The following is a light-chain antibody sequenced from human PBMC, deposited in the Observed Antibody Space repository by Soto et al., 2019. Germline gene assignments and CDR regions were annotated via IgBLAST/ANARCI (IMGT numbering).Light chain of an antibody. CDR2: GAS. Sequence: EIVMTQSPATLSVSPGERATLSCRASQSVSSNLAWYQQKPGQAPRLLIYGASTRATGIPARFSGSGSGTEFTLTISSLQSEDFAVYYCQQYNNWPGFTFGSGTKVDIK. V-gene: IGKV3-15*01. CDR3: QQYNNWPGFT. J-gene: IGKJ3*01. CDR1: QSVSSN.